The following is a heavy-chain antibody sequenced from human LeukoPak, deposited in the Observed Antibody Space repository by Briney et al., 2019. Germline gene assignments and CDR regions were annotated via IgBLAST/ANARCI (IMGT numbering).Heavy chain of an antibody. J-gene: IGHJ4*02. CDR2: IYPGDSDT. Sequence: GASLKISFQGSGYRFTSYWIGWVRQMPGKGPEWMGIIYPGDSDTRYSPSFQGQVTISADKSISTAYLQWSSLKASDTAMYYCARQRQRYSSGWFFDYWGQGTLVTVSS. CDR1: GYRFTSYW. V-gene: IGHV5-51*01. D-gene: IGHD6-19*01. CDR3: ARQRQRYSSGWFFDY.